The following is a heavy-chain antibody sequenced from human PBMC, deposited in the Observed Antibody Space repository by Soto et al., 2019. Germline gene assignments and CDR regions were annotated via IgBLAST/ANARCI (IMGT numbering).Heavy chain of an antibody. Sequence: GGSLRLSCAASGFTFSSYSMNWVRQAPGKGLEWVSSISSSSSYIYYADSVKGRFTISRDNAKNSLYLQMNSLRAEDTAVYYCARDDGYSSSFFAFDIWGQGTMVTVSS. J-gene: IGHJ3*02. V-gene: IGHV3-21*01. CDR1: GFTFSSYS. D-gene: IGHD6-6*01. CDR2: ISSSSSYI. CDR3: ARDDGYSSSFFAFDI.